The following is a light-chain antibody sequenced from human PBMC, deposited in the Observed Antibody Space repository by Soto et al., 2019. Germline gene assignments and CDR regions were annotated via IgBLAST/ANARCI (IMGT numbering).Light chain of an antibody. V-gene: IGKV3-11*01. CDR3: QLRTT. J-gene: IGKJ5*01. CDR2: DAS. Sequence: TVLTQSPDTLSLSPWERATLSCRASQSVSSSYLAWYQQKPGQAPGLLIYDASDRAAGIPARFSGSESRTDFTLTISSLEPDDFAVYYCQLRTTFGQGTRLEIK. CDR1: QSVSSSY.